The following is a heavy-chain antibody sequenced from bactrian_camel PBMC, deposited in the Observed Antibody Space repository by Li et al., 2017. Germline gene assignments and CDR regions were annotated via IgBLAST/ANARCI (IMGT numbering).Heavy chain of an antibody. J-gene: IGHJ4*01. CDR3: AADLVSFPPPPDQC. D-gene: IGHD5*01. V-gene: IGHV3-2*01. CDR2: IYSGSSIA. CDR1: GFTFSSCY. Sequence: HGQLVESGGGLVQPGGSLRPSCAASGFTFSSCYMSWVRQAPGKGLEWVSGIYSGSSIASPAESVKGRFTTSRDNAKNTVYLQMNSLKPEDTAVYYCAADLVSFPPPPDQCRGQGTQVTVS.